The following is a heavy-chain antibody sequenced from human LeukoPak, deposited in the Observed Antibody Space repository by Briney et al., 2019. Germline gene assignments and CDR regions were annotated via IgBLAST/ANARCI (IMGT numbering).Heavy chain of an antibody. D-gene: IGHD2-2*01. V-gene: IGHV3-7*03. J-gene: IGHJ4*02. CDR3: ARDQHYATDY. Sequence: DSVKGRFTISRDNAKNSLYLLMSSLISDDTAVYYCARDQHYATDYWGQGTLVTVCS.